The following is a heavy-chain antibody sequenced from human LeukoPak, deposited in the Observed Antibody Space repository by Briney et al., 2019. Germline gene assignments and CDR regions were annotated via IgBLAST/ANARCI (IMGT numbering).Heavy chain of an antibody. V-gene: IGHV1-2*02. CDR3: ARGPKYQLLGYYMDV. Sequence: GASVKVSCKASGYTFTGYYMHWVRQAPGQGLEWMGWINPNSGGTNYAQKLQGRVTMTTDTSTSTAYMELRSLRSDDTAVYYCARGPKYQLLGYYMDVWGKGTTVTVSS. J-gene: IGHJ6*03. CDR1: GYTFTGYY. D-gene: IGHD2-2*01. CDR2: INPNSGGT.